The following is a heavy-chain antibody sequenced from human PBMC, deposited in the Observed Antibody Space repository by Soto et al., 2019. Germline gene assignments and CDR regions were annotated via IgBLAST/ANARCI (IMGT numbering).Heavy chain of an antibody. CDR1: GFTFDDYA. CDR2: ISWNSGSI. J-gene: IGHJ6*02. CDR3: AKAGIAVAGIGGGMDV. V-gene: IGHV3-9*01. Sequence: HPGGSLRLSCAASGFTFDDYAMHWVRQAPGKGLEWVSGISWNSGSIGYADSVKGRFTISRDNAKNSLYLQMNSLRAEDTALYYCAKAGIAVAGIGGGMDVWGQGTTVTVSS. D-gene: IGHD6-19*01.